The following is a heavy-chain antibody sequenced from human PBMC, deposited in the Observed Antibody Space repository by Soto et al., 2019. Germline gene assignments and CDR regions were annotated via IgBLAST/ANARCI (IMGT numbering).Heavy chain of an antibody. V-gene: IGHV1-69*13. CDR2: IIPIFGTA. CDR1: GGTFSSYA. J-gene: IGHJ6*02. D-gene: IGHD5-18*01. Sequence: SVKVSCKASGGTFSSYAISWVRQAPGQGLEWMGGIIPIFGTANYAQKFQGRVTITADESTSTAYMELSSLRSEDTAVYYCASGPVXMLVDTAMRDYYYGMDVWGQGTTVTVSS. CDR3: ASGPVXMLVDTAMRDYYYGMDV.